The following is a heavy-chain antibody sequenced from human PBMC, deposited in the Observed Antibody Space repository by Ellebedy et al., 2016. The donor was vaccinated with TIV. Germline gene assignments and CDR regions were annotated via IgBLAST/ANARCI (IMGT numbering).Heavy chain of an antibody. CDR2: INPNSGGT. CDR1: GYTFSGYY. CDR3: ARAGSGSYSGMDF. V-gene: IGHV1-2*04. D-gene: IGHD1-26*01. Sequence: ASVKVSCXASGYTFSGYYMHWVRQAPGQGLEWMGWINPNSGGTNYAQKFQGWVTMTRDTSISTAYMELSRLRSDDTAVYSCARAGSGSYSGMDFWGQGTLVTVSS. J-gene: IGHJ4*02.